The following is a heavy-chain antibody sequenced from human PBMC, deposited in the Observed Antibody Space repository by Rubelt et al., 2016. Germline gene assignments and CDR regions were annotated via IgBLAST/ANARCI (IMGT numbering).Heavy chain of an antibody. CDR3: AHNKIVDDAFDI. CDR1: GCSLSTSGVG. J-gene: IGHJ3*02. Sequence: TLTLTCTFSGCSLSTSGVGVGWIRQPPGKALEWLALIYWNDDKRYSTSLKSRRTITKDTSKNQVVLTMTNMDPVDTATYYCAHNKIVDDAFDIWGQGTMVPVSS. D-gene: IGHD3-22*01. V-gene: IGHV2-5*01. CDR2: IYWNDDK.